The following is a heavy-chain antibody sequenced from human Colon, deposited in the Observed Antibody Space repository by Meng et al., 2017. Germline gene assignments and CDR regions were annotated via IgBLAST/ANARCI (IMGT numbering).Heavy chain of an antibody. J-gene: IGHJ4*02. Sequence: QVQLQESGPRLVKPSQTLSLTCTVSGDSVSSNSYYWTWIRQHPGTGLEWIGYIYSGGISHYNPSLKSRITMSIDTSKNQFSLQLTSVTAADTAIYYCARDPLAVGPTDRGLDSRGQGTLVTVSS. V-gene: IGHV4-31*03. CDR2: IYSGGIS. D-gene: IGHD1-26*01. CDR3: ARDPLAVGPTDRGLDS. CDR1: GDSVSSNSYY.